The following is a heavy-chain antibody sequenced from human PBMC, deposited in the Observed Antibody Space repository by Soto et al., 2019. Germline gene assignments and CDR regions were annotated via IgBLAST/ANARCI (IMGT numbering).Heavy chain of an antibody. CDR2: IYYSGST. D-gene: IGHD2-2*01. V-gene: IGHV4-31*03. CDR3: ARVDPGVPAASAPFDY. Sequence: PSETLSLTCTVSGGSISSGGYYWSWIRQHPGKGLEWIGYIYYSGSTYYNPSLKSRVTISVDTSKNQFSLKLSSVTAADTAVYYCARVDPGVPAASAPFDYWGQGTLVTVSS. J-gene: IGHJ4*02. CDR1: GGSISSGGYY.